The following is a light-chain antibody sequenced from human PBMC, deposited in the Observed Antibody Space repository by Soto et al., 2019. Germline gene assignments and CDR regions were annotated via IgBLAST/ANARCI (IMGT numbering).Light chain of an antibody. Sequence: QPVLTQSPSASASLGASVKLTCTLSSGHSSYAIAWHQQQPEKGPRYLMKLNNDGSHSKGDGIPDRFSGSSSGAERYLTISRLQSEDEADYYCQTWGTGIRVVGTGTKGTVL. J-gene: IGLJ1*01. CDR1: SGHSSYA. CDR2: LNNDGSH. V-gene: IGLV4-69*01. CDR3: QTWGTGIRV.